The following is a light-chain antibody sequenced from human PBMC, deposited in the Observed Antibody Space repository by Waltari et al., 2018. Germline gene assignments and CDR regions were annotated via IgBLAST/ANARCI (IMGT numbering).Light chain of an antibody. V-gene: IGKV3-20*01. CDR1: QNIDSRH. J-gene: IGKJ1*01. CDR2: SAS. Sequence: IVLTQSPGPLSFSPGERAPPSCRASQNIDSRHLGWYQQKPGQPPRLLIFSASTRATGVPVRFSGSGSGTNFTLTISRLEPEDFAVFFCHQYAYSRTFGQGTRV. CDR3: HQYAYSRT.